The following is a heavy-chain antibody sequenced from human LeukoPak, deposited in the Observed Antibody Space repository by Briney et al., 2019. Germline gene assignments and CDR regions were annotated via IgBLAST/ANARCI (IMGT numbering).Heavy chain of an antibody. CDR2: INGDKT. CDR3: AKETNFLQYWVTIDY. J-gene: IGHJ4*02. Sequence: PGGSLRLSCAASGFTFSSSAMSWVRQAPGKGLEWVSAINGDKTYYADSVKGRFTISRDNSKNTLYLQMHSLRAEDTAVYYCAKETNFLQYWVTIDYWGQGILVSVSS. CDR1: GFTFSSSA. V-gene: IGHV3-23*01. D-gene: IGHD4-11*01.